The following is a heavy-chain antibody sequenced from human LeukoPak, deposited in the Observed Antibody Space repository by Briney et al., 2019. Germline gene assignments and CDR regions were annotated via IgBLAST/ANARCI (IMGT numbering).Heavy chain of an antibody. V-gene: IGHV1-2*02. CDR1: GYTFTGYY. CDR2: INPNSGGT. J-gene: IGHJ4*02. CDR3: AVGYSGYDYCFDY. Sequence: ASVKVSCKASGYTFTGYYMHWVRQAPGQGLEWMGWINPNSGGTNYAQKFQGRVTMTRDTSISTAYMGLSRLRSDDTAVYYCAVGYSGYDYCFDYWGQGTLVTVSS. D-gene: IGHD5-12*01.